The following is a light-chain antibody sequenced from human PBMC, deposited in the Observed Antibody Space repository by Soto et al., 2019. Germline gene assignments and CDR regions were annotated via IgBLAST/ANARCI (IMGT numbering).Light chain of an antibody. Sequence: SYELTQPPSVSVSPGQTASITCSGDKLGDKYACWYQQKPGQSPVLVIYQDSKRPSGIPERFSGSNSGNTATLTISGTQAMDEADYYSQAWDSSTVVFGGGIKLTVL. CDR3: QAWDSSTVV. CDR1: KLGDKY. J-gene: IGLJ2*01. V-gene: IGLV3-1*01. CDR2: QDS.